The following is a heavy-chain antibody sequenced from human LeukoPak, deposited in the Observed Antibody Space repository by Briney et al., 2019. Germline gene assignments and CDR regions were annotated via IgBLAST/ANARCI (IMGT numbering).Heavy chain of an antibody. CDR1: GGTFSSYA. J-gene: IGHJ4*02. Sequence: ASVKVSCKASGGTFSSYAISWVRQAPGQGLEWMGRIIPILGIANYAQKFQGRVTITADKSTSTAYMELSSLRSEDTAVYYCASHKRAYCDGECYLYYFDYWGQGTLVTVSS. CDR3: ASHKRAYCDGECYLYYFDY. V-gene: IGHV1-69*04. D-gene: IGHD2-21*01. CDR2: IIPILGIA.